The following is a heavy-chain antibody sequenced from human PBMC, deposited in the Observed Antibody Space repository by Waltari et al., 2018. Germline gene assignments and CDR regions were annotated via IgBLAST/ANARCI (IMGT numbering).Heavy chain of an antibody. CDR1: GFTFRNYE. CDR2: ISSGASTI. J-gene: IGHJ4*01. Sequence: EVQLVESGGGLVQPGGSLRLLCAASGFTFRNYEMNWVRQVPGKGLEWVSYISSGASTIFYADSVKGRFTISRDNAKNSVYLEMNSLRADDTAIYYCARGEGGANEYWGQGTLVTVSS. V-gene: IGHV3-48*03. D-gene: IGHD1-26*01. CDR3: ARGEGGANEY.